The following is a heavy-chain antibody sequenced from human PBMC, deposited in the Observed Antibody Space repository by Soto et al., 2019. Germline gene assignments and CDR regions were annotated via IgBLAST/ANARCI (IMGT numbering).Heavy chain of an antibody. CDR1: GYTFSMYW. Sequence: PGESLKISCKGFGYTFSMYWIGWVRQMPGKGLEWMGIIYPGDSDTRYGPSFQGQVTISVDNSISTAYLQWSSQKASDTAMYYCTRIFIVQLSPSTFVRYFDYWGQGTPVTVSS. J-gene: IGHJ4*02. V-gene: IGHV5-51*01. CDR3: TRIFIVQLSPSTFVRYFDY. CDR2: IYPGDSDT. D-gene: IGHD2-21*01.